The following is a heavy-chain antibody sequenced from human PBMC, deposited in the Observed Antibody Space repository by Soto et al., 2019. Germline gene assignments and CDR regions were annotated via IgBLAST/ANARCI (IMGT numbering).Heavy chain of an antibody. CDR2: ISSNGGST. V-gene: IGHV3-64D*06. CDR3: VKDFSDYGDFWYFDL. Sequence: GGSLRLSCSASGFTFSSYAMHWVRQAPGKGLEYVSAISSNGGSTYYADSVKGRFTISRDNSKNTLYLQMSSLRAEDTAVYYCVKDFSDYGDFWYFDLWGRGTLVTVYS. J-gene: IGHJ2*01. D-gene: IGHD4-17*01. CDR1: GFTFSSYA.